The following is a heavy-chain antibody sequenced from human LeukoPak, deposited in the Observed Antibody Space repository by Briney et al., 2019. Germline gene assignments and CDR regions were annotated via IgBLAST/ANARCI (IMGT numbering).Heavy chain of an antibody. CDR3: AREPQYYYDSSGYYRDAFDI. J-gene: IGHJ3*02. CDR1: GDSISSFY. Sequence: SETQSLTCTVSGDSISSFYWSWVRQPPGKGLEWIGYIYYSGNTNYNPSLRSRVTMSVDTSKNQFSLKLSSVTAADTAMYYCAREPQYYYDSSGYYRDAFDIWGQGTMVTVSS. CDR2: IYYSGNT. V-gene: IGHV4-59*01. D-gene: IGHD3-22*01.